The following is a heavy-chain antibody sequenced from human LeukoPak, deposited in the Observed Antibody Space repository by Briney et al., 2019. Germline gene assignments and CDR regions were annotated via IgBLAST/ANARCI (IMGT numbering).Heavy chain of an antibody. V-gene: IGHV3-48*01. CDR3: ARRIGNWNYVYYYMDV. CDR1: GFTFSSYS. D-gene: IGHD1-1*01. CDR2: ISSSSSTI. J-gene: IGHJ6*03. Sequence: GGSLRLSCAASGFTFSSYSMNWVRQAPGKGLEWVSYISSSSSTIYYADSVKGRFTISRDNAKNSLYLQMNILRAEDTAVYYCARRIGNWNYVYYYMDVWGKGTTVTVSS.